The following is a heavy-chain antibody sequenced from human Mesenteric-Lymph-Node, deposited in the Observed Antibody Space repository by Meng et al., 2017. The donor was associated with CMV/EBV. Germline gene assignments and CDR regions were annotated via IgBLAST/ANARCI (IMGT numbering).Heavy chain of an antibody. J-gene: IGHJ1*01. D-gene: IGHD2-15*01. CDR1: GGSLSGYY. CDR3: ARDLAYCATGSCYENFQR. CDR2: INHSGSA. Sequence: GSLRLSCAVYGGSLSGYYWTWIRQPPGKGLEWIGEINHSGSANYNPSLKSRVTISVDTSKNQFSLKLSSVTAADTAVYYCARDLAYCATGSCYENFQRWGQGTLVTVSS. V-gene: IGHV4-34*01.